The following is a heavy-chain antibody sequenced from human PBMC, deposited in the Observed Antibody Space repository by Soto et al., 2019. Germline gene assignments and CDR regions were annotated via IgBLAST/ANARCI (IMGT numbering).Heavy chain of an antibody. CDR3: ARDAPRFHSSSWTDY. D-gene: IGHD6-13*01. CDR1: GGTFSSYT. V-gene: IGHV1-69*04. J-gene: IGHJ4*02. CDR2: IIPILGIA. Sequence: GASVKVSCKASGGTFSSYTISWVRQAPGQGLEWMGRIIPILGIANYAQKFQGRVTITADKSTSTAYMELSSLRSEDTAVYYCARDAPRFHSSSWTDYWGQGTLVTVSS.